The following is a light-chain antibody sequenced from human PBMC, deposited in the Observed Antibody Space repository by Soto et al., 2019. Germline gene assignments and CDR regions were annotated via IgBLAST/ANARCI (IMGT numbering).Light chain of an antibody. J-gene: IGKJ1*01. Sequence: DIQMTQSPSTLSASVGDRVTITCRASESISGWLAWYQQKPGEAPKLLIYGASTLESGVPSRFSGSGSETQFTLTISSLQPEDFATYYCQQHYTYTWTFGQGTKVDIK. V-gene: IGKV1-5*01. CDR1: ESISGW. CDR3: QQHYTYTWT. CDR2: GAS.